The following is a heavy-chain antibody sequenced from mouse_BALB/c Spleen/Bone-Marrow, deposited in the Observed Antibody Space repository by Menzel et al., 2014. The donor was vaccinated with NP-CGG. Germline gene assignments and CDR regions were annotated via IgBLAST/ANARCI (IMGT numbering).Heavy chain of an antibody. CDR1: GYSFTGYF. V-gene: IGHV1-20*02. CDR3: AREGGYYYGSSPYFDV. Sequence: EVQLQQSGPELEKPGASVKISCKASGYSFTGYFMNWVMQSHGKSLEWIGRINPYNGDTFYNQKFKGKATLTVDKSSSTAHMELRSLASEDSAVYYCAREGGYYYGSSPYFDVWGAGTTVTVSS. CDR2: INPYNGDT. D-gene: IGHD1-1*01. J-gene: IGHJ1*01.